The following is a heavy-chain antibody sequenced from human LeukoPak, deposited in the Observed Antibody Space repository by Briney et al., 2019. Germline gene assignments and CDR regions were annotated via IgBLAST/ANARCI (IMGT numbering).Heavy chain of an antibody. J-gene: IGHJ4*02. Sequence: GGSLRLSCAASGFTFSSYSMNWVRQAPGKGLEWVSYISSSSSTIYYADSVKGRFTISRDNAKNSLYLQMNSLRAEDTAVYYCAREHKYMGSGSSFDYWGQGTLVTVSS. D-gene: IGHD3-10*01. CDR1: GFTFSSYS. CDR2: ISSSSSTI. CDR3: AREHKYMGSGSSFDY. V-gene: IGHV3-48*04.